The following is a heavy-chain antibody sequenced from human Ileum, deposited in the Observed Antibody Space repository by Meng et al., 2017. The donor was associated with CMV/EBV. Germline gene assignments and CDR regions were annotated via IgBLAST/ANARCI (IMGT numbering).Heavy chain of an antibody. Sequence: SGYTFTDYYVHWVRQAPGEGLEWMGWINPKSGGAHYGVRFQGRVTMTRDTSTSSVYVDLSRLRSDDTAVFYCVRGGRIEEVDLMRVDNWGQGTLVTVSS. CDR2: INPKSGGA. J-gene: IGHJ4*02. CDR3: VRGGRIEEVDLMRVDN. D-gene: IGHD2-15*01. V-gene: IGHV1-2*02. CDR1: GYTFTDYY.